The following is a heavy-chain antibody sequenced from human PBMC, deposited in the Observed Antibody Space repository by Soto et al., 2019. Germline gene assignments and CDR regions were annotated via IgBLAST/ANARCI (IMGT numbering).Heavy chain of an antibody. Sequence: QLQLQESGPGLVKPSETLALTCTISGGSISNPIYYWAWIRQPPGKVLEWIGSIFYNGNSYYNPYFKSRVTMSVDTCQNQFSLKLSSVTAADTAVYYCAGRPSLTSVEIFSGGLSGYNWVDPWGRGTLVTVSS. CDR3: AGRPSLTSVEIFSGGLSGYNWVDP. CDR2: IFYNGNS. D-gene: IGHD3-3*01. CDR1: GGSISNPIYY. V-gene: IGHV4-39*01. J-gene: IGHJ5*01.